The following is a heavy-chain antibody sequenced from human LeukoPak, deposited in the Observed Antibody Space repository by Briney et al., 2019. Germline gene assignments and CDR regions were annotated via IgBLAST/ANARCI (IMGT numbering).Heavy chain of an antibody. V-gene: IGHV1-46*01. CDR3: ARGGYSYGPMGYYYYMDV. Sequence: ASVKVSCKASGYTFTSYYMHWVRQAPGQGLEWMGIINPSGGSTSYAQKFQGRVTTTRDMSTSTVYMELSSLRSEDTAVYYCARGGYSYGPMGYYYYMDVWGKGTTVTVSS. D-gene: IGHD5-18*01. J-gene: IGHJ6*03. CDR2: INPSGGST. CDR1: GYTFTSYY.